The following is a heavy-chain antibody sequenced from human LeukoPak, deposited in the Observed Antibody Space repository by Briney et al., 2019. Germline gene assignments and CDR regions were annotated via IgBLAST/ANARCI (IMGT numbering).Heavy chain of an antibody. Sequence: SVKVSCKASGGTFSSYAISWVRQAPGQGLEWMGGIIPIFGTANYAQKFQGRVTITADESTSTAYMELNSLRAEDTAVYYCAKHPGYSSGWFYFDYWGQGTLVTVSS. CDR1: GGTFSSYA. CDR3: AKHPGYSSGWFYFDY. J-gene: IGHJ4*02. V-gene: IGHV1-69*13. CDR2: IIPIFGTA. D-gene: IGHD6-19*01.